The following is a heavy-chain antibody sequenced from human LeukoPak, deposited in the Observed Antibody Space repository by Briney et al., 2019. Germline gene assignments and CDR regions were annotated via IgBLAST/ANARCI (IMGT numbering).Heavy chain of an antibody. J-gene: IGHJ4*02. CDR1: GFTFSPYA. CDR2: ISSSGSTI. D-gene: IGHD5-18*01. CDR3: AREGGGYTYGSFDC. V-gene: IGHV3-48*03. Sequence: GGSLRLSCAASGFTFSPYAMNWVRQAPGKGLEWVSYISSSGSTIYYEDSVKGRFTISRDNAKNSLYLQMNSLRAEDTAVYYCAREGGGYTYGSFDCWGQGTLATVSS.